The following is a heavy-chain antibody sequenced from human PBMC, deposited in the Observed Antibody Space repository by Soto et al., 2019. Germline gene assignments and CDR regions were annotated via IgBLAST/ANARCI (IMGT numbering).Heavy chain of an antibody. CDR1: EANSTTTP. V-gene: IGHV3-23*01. Sequence: DGSLNHSCEASEANSTTTPLSWVRQAPGKGLEWVSTISGRGTNTYYADSVKGRFIISRDNLKNTVNLQMNGLGVEDTAIYYCATSFRYFDKWGKGTRVTVS. CDR3: ATSFRYFDK. CDR2: ISGRGTNT. J-gene: IGHJ4*02.